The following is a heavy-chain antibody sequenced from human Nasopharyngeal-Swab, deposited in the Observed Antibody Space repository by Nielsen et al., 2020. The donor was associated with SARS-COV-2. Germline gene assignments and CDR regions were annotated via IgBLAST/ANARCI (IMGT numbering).Heavy chain of an antibody. V-gene: IGHV1-18*01. CDR3: ARRSSRDYYDSSGYEDY. CDR2: ISAYNGNT. J-gene: IGHJ4*02. CDR1: GYTFTSYG. D-gene: IGHD3-22*01. Sequence: ASVKVSCKASGYTFTSYGINWVRQAPGQGLERMGWISAYNGNTNYAQKLQGRVTMTTDTSTSTAYMELRSLRSDDTAVYYCARRSSRDYYDSSGYEDYWGQGTLVTVSS.